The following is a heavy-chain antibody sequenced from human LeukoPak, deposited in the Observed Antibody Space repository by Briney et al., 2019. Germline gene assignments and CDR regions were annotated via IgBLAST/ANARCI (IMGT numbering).Heavy chain of an antibody. J-gene: IGHJ3*02. CDR2: ISSSSSYI. V-gene: IGHV3-21*01. Sequence: GGSLRLSCAASGFTFSSYSMNWVRQAPGKGLEWVSSISSSSSYIYYADSVKGRFTISRDNAKNSLYLQMNSLRAEDTAVYYCAKDLGIAAYYDAFDIWGQGTMVTVSS. D-gene: IGHD6-13*01. CDR3: AKDLGIAAYYDAFDI. CDR1: GFTFSSYS.